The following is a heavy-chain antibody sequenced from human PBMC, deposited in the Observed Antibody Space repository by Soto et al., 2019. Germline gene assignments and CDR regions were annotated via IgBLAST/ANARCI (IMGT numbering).Heavy chain of an antibody. CDR1: GFTFSSYA. Sequence: PGGSLRLSCAASGFTFSSYAMSWVRQAPGKGLEWVSAISGSGGSTYYADSVKGRFTISRDNSKNTLYLQMNSLRAEDTAVYYWLTPRERYAHYFIDFWGKGTTVTGSS. D-gene: IGHD1-1*01. J-gene: IGHJ6*03. CDR2: ISGSGGST. CDR3: LTPRERYAHYFIDF. V-gene: IGHV3-23*01.